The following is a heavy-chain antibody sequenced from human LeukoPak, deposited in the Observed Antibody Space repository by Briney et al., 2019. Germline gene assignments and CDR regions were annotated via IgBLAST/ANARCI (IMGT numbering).Heavy chain of an antibody. D-gene: IGHD3-3*01. CDR3: ASGGFYDFWSGFYTPFDY. CDR2: IWYDGSNK. V-gene: IGHV3-33*01. Sequence: PGRSLRLSCAASGFTFSSYGMHWVRQAPGKGLEWVAVIWYDGSNKYYADSVKGRFTISRDNSKNTLYLQMNSLRVEDTAMYYCASGGFYDFWSGFYTPFDYWGQGTLVTVSS. CDR1: GFTFSSYG. J-gene: IGHJ4*02.